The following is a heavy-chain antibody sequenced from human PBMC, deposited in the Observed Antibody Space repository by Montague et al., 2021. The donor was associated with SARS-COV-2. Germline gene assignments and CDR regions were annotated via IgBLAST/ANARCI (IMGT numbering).Heavy chain of an antibody. CDR1: GFTFSSYS. J-gene: IGHJ6*03. V-gene: IGHV3-21*01. CDR3: ARDSGRYYDFWSGYYNSHYYYYMDV. Sequence: SLRLSCAASGFTFSSYSMNWVRQAPGKGLEWVSSISSSSSYIYYADSVKGRFTISRDNAKNSLYLQMNSLRAEDMAVYYCARDSGRYYDFWSGYYNSHYYYYMDVWGKGTTVTVSS. D-gene: IGHD3-3*01. CDR2: ISSSSSYI.